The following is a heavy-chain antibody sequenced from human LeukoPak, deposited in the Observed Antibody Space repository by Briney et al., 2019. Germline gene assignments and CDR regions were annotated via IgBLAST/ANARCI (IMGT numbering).Heavy chain of an antibody. Sequence: GESLKISCKGSGYSFTGYWFGWVRQMPGKGLEWMGIIYPGDSDTRYSPSFQGRVTISADKSISTAYLQWSSLKASDTAMYYCARGARDGYNTFDYWGQGTLVTVSS. D-gene: IGHD5-24*01. CDR1: GYSFTGYW. J-gene: IGHJ4*02. CDR3: ARGARDGYNTFDY. CDR2: IYPGDSDT. V-gene: IGHV5-51*01.